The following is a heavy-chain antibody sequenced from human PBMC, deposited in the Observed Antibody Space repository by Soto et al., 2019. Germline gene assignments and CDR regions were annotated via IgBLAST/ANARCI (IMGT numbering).Heavy chain of an antibody. CDR2: IYYSGST. CDR3: ARSTIYGKVFDY. J-gene: IGHJ4*02. Sequence: TSETLSHTCTVSGGSVRSGSFYWNWIRQPPGKGLEWIGYIYYSGSTEYNPSLKSRVTISGDTSKNQFSLKLNSVTAADTAVYYCARSTIYGKVFDYWGQGALVTVSS. V-gene: IGHV4-61*01. CDR1: GGSVRSGSFY. D-gene: IGHD3-3*01.